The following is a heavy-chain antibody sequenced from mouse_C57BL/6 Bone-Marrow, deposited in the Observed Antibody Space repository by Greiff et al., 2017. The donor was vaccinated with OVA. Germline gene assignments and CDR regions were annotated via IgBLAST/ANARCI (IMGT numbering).Heavy chain of an antibody. CDR2: INPNNGGT. V-gene: IGHV1-26*01. Sequence: EVQLQQSGPELVKPGASVKISCKASGYTFTDYYMNWVKQSHGKSLEWIGDINPNNGGTSYNQKFKGKATLTVDKSSSTAYMELRSLTSEDSAVYYCARKLDHWGQGTLVTVSA. CDR3: ARKLDH. CDR1: GYTFTDYY. J-gene: IGHJ3*01.